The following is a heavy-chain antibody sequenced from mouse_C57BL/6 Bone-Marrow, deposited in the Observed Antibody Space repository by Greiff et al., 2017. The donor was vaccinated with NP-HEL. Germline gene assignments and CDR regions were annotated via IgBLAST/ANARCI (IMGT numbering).Heavy chain of an antibody. Sequence: DVQLVESEGGLVQPGSSMKLSCTASGFTFSDYYMAWVRQVPEKGLEWVANINYDGSSTYYLDSLKSRFIISRDNAKNILYLQMSSLKSEDTATDDCARRGDYDGAGAMDYWGQGTSVTVSS. CDR1: GFTFSDYY. CDR3: ARRGDYDGAGAMDY. J-gene: IGHJ4*01. V-gene: IGHV5-16*01. D-gene: IGHD2-4*01. CDR2: INYDGSST.